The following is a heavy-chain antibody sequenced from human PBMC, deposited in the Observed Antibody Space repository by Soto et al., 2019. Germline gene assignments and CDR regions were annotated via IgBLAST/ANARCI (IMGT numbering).Heavy chain of an antibody. CDR2: ISGGSDYT. CDR3: AKLRSKHVPYNWFDA. V-gene: IGHV3-23*01. Sequence: EVQLLESGGGLVQPGGSLRLSCAASGFTFSSYAMTWVRQSSGKGLEWVSVISGGSDYTYYADSVKSRSTISRDNSKNTVYLQMNRLRVEDTAVYYCAKLRSKHVPYNWFDAWGQGTLVSVSS. CDR1: GFTFSSYA. J-gene: IGHJ5*02.